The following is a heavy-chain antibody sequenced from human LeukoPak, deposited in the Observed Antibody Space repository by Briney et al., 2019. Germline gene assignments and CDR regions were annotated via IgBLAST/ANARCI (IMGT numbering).Heavy chain of an antibody. D-gene: IGHD5-12*01. CDR1: GGSISSSSYY. V-gene: IGHV4-39*07. CDR2: INRSGST. Sequence: SETLSLTCTVSGGSISSSSYYWGWIRQPPGKGLEWIGEINRSGSTNYNPSLKSRVTISIDTSKNQFSLKLSSVTAADTAVYYCARLLRTHMDVWGKGTTVTISS. CDR3: ARLLRTHMDV. J-gene: IGHJ6*03.